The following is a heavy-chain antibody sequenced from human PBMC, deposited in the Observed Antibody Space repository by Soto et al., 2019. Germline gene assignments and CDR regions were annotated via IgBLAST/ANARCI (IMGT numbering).Heavy chain of an antibody. Sequence: QVQLVQSGAEVKKPGSSVKVSCKASGGDFRRYAISWVRQAPGQGLEWMGGIVPIFGVTNYAQRFQGRLTIPADESTSTAYMDLISLRSEDTAVYFCARPDEGGYASNHHYYYAMDVWGQGTTVTVTS. CDR3: ARPDEGGYASNHHYYYAMDV. D-gene: IGHD3-22*01. V-gene: IGHV1-69*01. CDR1: GGDFRRYA. J-gene: IGHJ6*02. CDR2: IVPIFGVT.